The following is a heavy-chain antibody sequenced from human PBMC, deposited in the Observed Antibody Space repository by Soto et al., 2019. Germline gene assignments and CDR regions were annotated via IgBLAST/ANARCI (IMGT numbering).Heavy chain of an antibody. CDR3: AKVATGSYNWFDP. D-gene: IGHD1-26*01. V-gene: IGHV3-74*01. Sequence: EVQLVESGGDLVQPGGSLRLSCAASGFTFNNYWMHWVRQAPGKGLVWVSRINADGSITTYADSVKGRITISRDNTKNTLYLQMNSLRADDTAVYYCAKVATGSYNWFDPWGQGTLVTVSS. CDR2: INADGSIT. J-gene: IGHJ5*02. CDR1: GFTFNNYW.